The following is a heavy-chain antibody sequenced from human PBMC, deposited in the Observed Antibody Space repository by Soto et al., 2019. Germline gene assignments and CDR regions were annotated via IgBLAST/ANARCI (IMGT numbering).Heavy chain of an antibody. CDR1: GGTFSSYT. V-gene: IGHV1-69*02. CDR2: IIPILGIA. CDR3: ARGVIVATIGFDP. D-gene: IGHD5-12*01. J-gene: IGHJ5*02. Sequence: QVQLVQSGAEVKKPGSSVKVSCKASGGTFSSYTISWVRQAPGQGLEWMGRIIPILGIANYAQKFQGRVTITADKATSTAYMELSSLRSEDTAVYYCARGVIVATIGFDPWGQGTLVTVSS.